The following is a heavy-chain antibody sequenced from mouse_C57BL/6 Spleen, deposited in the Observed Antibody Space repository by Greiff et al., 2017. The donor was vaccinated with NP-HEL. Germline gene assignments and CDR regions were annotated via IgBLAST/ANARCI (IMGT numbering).Heavy chain of an antibody. J-gene: IGHJ4*01. CDR1: GFTFSDYG. V-gene: IGHV5-17*01. D-gene: IGHD2-3*01. CDR3: ASEGSMSYDGYCGAMDY. Sequence: EVKLVESGGGLVKPGGSLKLSCAASGFTFSDYGMHWVRQAPEKGLEWVAYISRGSSTIYYADTVKGRFTISSDNAKDTLFLQMTSLRSEDTAMYYCASEGSMSYDGYCGAMDYWGQGTSVTVSA. CDR2: ISRGSSTI.